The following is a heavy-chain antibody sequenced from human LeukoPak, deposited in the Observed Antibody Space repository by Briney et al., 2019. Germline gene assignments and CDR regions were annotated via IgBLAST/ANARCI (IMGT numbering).Heavy chain of an antibody. D-gene: IGHD6-19*01. CDR1: GGSISSHY. V-gene: IGHV4-59*11. CDR2: IYYSGST. CDR3: ARDAIAVAGTRWFDP. Sequence: SETLSLTCTVSGGSISSHYWSWIRQPPGKGLEWIGYIYYSGSTNYNPSLKSRVTISVDTSKNQFSLKLSSVTAADTVVYYCARDAIAVAGTRWFDPWGQGTLVTVSS. J-gene: IGHJ5*02.